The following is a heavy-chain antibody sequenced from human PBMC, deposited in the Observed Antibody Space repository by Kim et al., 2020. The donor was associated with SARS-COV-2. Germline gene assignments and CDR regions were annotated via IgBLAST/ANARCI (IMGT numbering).Heavy chain of an antibody. V-gene: IGHV4-59*08. J-gene: IGHJ4*02. Sequence: SETLSLTCTVSGGSISSYYWSWIRQPPGKGLEWIGYIYYSGSTNYNPSLKSRVTISVDTSKNQFSLKLSSVTAADTAVYYCARQSRLGGYDFDYWGQGTL. CDR3: ARQSRLGGYDFDY. D-gene: IGHD5-12*01. CDR1: GGSISSYY. CDR2: IYYSGST.